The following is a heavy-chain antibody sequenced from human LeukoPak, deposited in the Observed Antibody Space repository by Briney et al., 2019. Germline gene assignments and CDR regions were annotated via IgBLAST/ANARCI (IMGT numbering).Heavy chain of an antibody. D-gene: IGHD2-21*02. CDR2: ISGSGGST. Sequence: GGSLRLSCAASGFTFSSYAMSWVRQAPGKGLEWVSAISGSGGSTYYADSVKGRFTISRDNSKNTLYLQMNSLRAEDTAVYYCARVTGADCYGCDGWFDPWGQGTLVTVSS. CDR1: GFTFSSYA. CDR3: ARVTGADCYGCDGWFDP. V-gene: IGHV3-23*01. J-gene: IGHJ5*02.